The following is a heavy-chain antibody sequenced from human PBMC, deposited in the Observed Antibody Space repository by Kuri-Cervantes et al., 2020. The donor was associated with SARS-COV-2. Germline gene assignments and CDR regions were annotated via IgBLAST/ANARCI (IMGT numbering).Heavy chain of an antibody. J-gene: IGHJ4*02. CDR3: ATYGGKPLTSV. V-gene: IGHV4-59*01. D-gene: IGHD4-23*01. CDR2: IYYSGST. Sequence: ESLKISCTVSGGSISSYYWSWIRQPPGKGLEWIGYIYYSGSTNYNPSLKSRVTISVDTSKNQFSLKLSSVTAADTAVYYCATYGGKPLTSVWGQGTLVTVSS. CDR1: GGSISSYY.